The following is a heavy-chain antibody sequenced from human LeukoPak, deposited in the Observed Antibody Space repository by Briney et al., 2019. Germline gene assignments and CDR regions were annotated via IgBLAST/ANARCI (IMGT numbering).Heavy chain of an antibody. V-gene: IGHV4-59*08. J-gene: IGHJ4*02. CDR1: GDSIRSHY. CDR3: ARHSYYIGSGCNLGE. Sequence: PSETLSLTCSVSGDSIRSHYWSWVRQPPGKGLEWIGYVSYNSVATNYNPSLKSRVTISVQTSKNQFSLELTSVTAADTAVYYCARHSYYIGSGCNLGEWGQGTLVIVSS. D-gene: IGHD3-10*01. CDR2: VSYNSVAT.